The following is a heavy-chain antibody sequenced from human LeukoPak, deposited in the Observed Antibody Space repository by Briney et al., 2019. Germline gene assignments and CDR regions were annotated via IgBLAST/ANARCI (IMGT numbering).Heavy chain of an antibody. J-gene: IGHJ4*02. CDR1: GGSISSGSYY. CDR2: IYTSGST. Sequence: SETLSLTCTVSGGSISSGSYYWSWIRQPAGKGLEWIGRIYTSGSTNYNPSLKSRVTISVDTSKNQFSLKLSSVTAADTAVYYCARGTVTKPFDYWGQGTLVTVSS. V-gene: IGHV4-61*02. D-gene: IGHD4-17*01. CDR3: ARGTVTKPFDY.